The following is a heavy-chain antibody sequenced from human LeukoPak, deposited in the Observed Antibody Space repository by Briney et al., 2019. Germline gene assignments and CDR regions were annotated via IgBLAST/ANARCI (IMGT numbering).Heavy chain of an antibody. CDR1: GGTFSSYA. J-gene: IGHJ4*02. CDR3: ARWPMVRGVTYPDY. D-gene: IGHD3-10*01. V-gene: IGHV1-69*05. CDR2: IIPIFGTA. Sequence: SVKVSCKASGGTFSSYAISWVRQAPGQGLEWMGGIIPIFGTANYAQKLQGRITMTTDTSTSTAYMELSRLRSDDTAVYYCARWPMVRGVTYPDYWGQGTLVTVSS.